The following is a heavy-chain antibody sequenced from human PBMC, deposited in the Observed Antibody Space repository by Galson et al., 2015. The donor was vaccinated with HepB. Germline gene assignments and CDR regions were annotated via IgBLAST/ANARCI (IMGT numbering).Heavy chain of an antibody. CDR3: ARIQLYDSSGYPPYYFDY. D-gene: IGHD3-22*01. V-gene: IGHV5-51*01. J-gene: IGHJ4*02. Sequence: QSGAEVKKPGESLKISCKGSGYSFTSYWIGWVRQMPGKGLEWMGIIYPGDSDTRYSPSFQGQVTISADKSISTAYLQWSSLKASDTAMYYCARIQLYDSSGYPPYYFDYWGQGTLVTVSS. CDR1: GYSFTSYW. CDR2: IYPGDSDT.